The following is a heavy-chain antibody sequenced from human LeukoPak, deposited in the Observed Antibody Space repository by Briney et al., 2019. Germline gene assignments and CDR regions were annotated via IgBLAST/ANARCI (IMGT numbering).Heavy chain of an antibody. CDR2: INPNSGGT. CDR1: GYTFNGYY. CDR3: ARGPEYVLLWFGEDYYYYMDV. V-gene: IGHV1-2*02. Sequence: ASVKVSCKSSGYTFNGYYMHWVRQAPGQGLEWMGWINPNSGGTNYAQKFQGRATMTRDTSISTAYMELSRLRSDDTAVYYCARGPEYVLLWFGEDYYYYMDVWGKGTTVTVSS. D-gene: IGHD3-10*01. J-gene: IGHJ6*03.